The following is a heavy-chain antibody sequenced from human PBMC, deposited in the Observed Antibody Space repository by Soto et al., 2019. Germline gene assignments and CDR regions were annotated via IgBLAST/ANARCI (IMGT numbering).Heavy chain of an antibody. CDR2: INAGNGNT. CDR1: GYTFTSYA. D-gene: IGHD3-22*01. J-gene: IGHJ4*02. V-gene: IGHV1-3*05. Sequence: QVQLVQSGAEEKKPGASVKVSCKASGYTFTSYAMHWVRQAPGQRLEWMGWINAGNGNTKYSQKFQGRVTITRDTSASTAYMELSRLRSEDTAVYYCARNSPWDYDSSGYYPDWGQGTLVTVSS. CDR3: ARNSPWDYDSSGYYPD.